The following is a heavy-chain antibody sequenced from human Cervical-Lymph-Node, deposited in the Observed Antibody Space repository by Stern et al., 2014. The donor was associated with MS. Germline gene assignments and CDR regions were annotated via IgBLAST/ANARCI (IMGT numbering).Heavy chain of an antibody. D-gene: IGHD3/OR15-3a*01. J-gene: IGHJ4*02. CDR2: IYISGST. CDR1: GGSMNSRPYY. Sequence: VQLVESGPGLVKPSQTLSLTCTVSGGSMNSRPYYWNWLRQPAGKALEWIGRIYISGSTNYNPSLESRVTISIDTYKNQLSLKRGSVTAADTAVYYCAREGETSDFFPFDYWGQGAQVIVSS. V-gene: IGHV4-61*02. CDR3: AREGETSDFFPFDY.